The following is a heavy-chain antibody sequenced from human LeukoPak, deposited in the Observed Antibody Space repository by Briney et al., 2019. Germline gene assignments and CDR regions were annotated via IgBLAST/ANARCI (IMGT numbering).Heavy chain of an antibody. V-gene: IGHV3-48*01. D-gene: IGHD5-12*01. CDR2: ISGSSRTI. CDR3: ARSSGGTYFDY. Sequence: PGGSLRLSCAASGFTFSSYSMNWVRQAPGKGLEWLSYISGSSRTIYYADSVKGRFIISRDNAKNSLYLQMNSLRAEDTAVYCCARSSGGTYFDYWGQGTLVTVSS. J-gene: IGHJ4*02. CDR1: GFTFSSYS.